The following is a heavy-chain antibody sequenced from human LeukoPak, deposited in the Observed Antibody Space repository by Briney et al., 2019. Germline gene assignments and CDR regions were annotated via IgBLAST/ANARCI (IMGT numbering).Heavy chain of an antibody. CDR2: LSGSGGST. V-gene: IGHV3-23*01. CDR3: AKRGVVIRVILVGFHKEAYYFDS. J-gene: IGHJ4*02. CDR1: GLTLSNYG. Sequence: PGGSLRLSCAVSGLTLSNYGMTWVRQAPGKGLEWVAGLSGSGGSTKYADSVKGRFTISRDNAKHTLYLQMNSLRAEDTAVYFCAKRGVVIRVILVGFHKEAYYFDSWGQGVLVTVSS. D-gene: IGHD3-22*01.